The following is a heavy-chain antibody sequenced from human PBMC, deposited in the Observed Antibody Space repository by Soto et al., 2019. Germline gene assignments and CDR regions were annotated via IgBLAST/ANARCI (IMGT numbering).Heavy chain of an antibody. J-gene: IGHJ4*02. D-gene: IGHD3-10*01. V-gene: IGHV4-31*03. CDR3: ARDLEPSGAGYFDY. CDR1: GGSISSGGYY. Sequence: SETLSLTCTVSGGSISSGGYYWSWIRQHPGKGLEWIGYIYYSGSTYYNPSLKSRVTISVDTSKNQFSLKLSSVTAADTAVYYCARDLEPSGAGYFDYWGQGTLVTVSS. CDR2: IYYSGST.